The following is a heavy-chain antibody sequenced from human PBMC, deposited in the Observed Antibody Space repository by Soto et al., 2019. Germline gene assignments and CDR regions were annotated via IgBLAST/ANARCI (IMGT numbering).Heavy chain of an antibody. V-gene: IGHV4-39*01. J-gene: IGHJ6*02. Sequence: PSETLSLTCTVSGGSISSSSYYWGWIRQPPGKLLEWIGSIYYSGSTYYNPSLKSRVTISVDTSKNQFSLKLSSVTAADTAVYYCARGQGSGWFDYYYYGMDVWGQGTTVTVSS. D-gene: IGHD6-19*01. CDR2: IYYSGST. CDR3: ARGQGSGWFDYYYYGMDV. CDR1: GGSISSSSYY.